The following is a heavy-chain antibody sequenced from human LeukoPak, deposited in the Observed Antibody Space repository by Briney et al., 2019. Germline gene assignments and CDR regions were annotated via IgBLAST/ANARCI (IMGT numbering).Heavy chain of an antibody. D-gene: IGHD3-16*01. Sequence: GESLQISCEVSGDSIITYWIGWVRRMPGKGGEWMGIIYLGDSDTRYSPSFQGQVTISADKSISTAYLQWSSLKASDTAMYYCARKRLYGGFDYWGQGTLVTVSS. CDR2: IYLGDSDT. J-gene: IGHJ4*02. CDR1: GDSIITYW. CDR3: ARKRLYGGFDY. V-gene: IGHV5-51*01.